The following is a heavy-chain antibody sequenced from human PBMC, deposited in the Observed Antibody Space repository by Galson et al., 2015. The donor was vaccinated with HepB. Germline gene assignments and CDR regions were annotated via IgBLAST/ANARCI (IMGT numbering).Heavy chain of an antibody. V-gene: IGHV3-13*04. Sequence: SLRLSCAASGFTPISHGMHWVRQAAGKGLEWVSGIGIAGDIYSLGSVKGRFTISRENAKDSLYLQMNGLRTEDTAVYYCARVCLNTFDIWGQGTMVTVSS. CDR3: ARVCLNTFDI. CDR2: IGIAGDI. J-gene: IGHJ3*02. CDR1: GFTPISHG. D-gene: IGHD2-15*01.